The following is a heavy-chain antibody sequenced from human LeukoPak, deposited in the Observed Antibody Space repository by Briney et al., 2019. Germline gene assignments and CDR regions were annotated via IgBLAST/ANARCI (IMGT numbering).Heavy chain of an antibody. CDR3: ARDVRYYYGSGSYPPHAFDI. CDR1: GFTFSSYG. V-gene: IGHV3-30*03. Sequence: PGRSLRLSCAASGFTFSSYGMHWVRQAPGKGLEWVAVISYDGSSKYYADSVKGRFTISRDNDKNSLYLQMNSLRAEDTAVYYCARDVRYYYGSGSYPPHAFDIWGQGTMVTVSS. J-gene: IGHJ3*02. CDR2: ISYDGSSK. D-gene: IGHD3-10*01.